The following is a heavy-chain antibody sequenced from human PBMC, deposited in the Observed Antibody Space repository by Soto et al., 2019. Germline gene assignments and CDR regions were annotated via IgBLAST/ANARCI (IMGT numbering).Heavy chain of an antibody. D-gene: IGHD3-10*01. CDR1: GGSISSYY. V-gene: IGHV4-59*08. CDR3: ARRYGLTAFDI. CDR2: IYYSGST. J-gene: IGHJ3*02. Sequence: SETLSLTCTVSGGSISSYYWRWIRQPPGKGLEWIGYIYYSGSTNYNPSLKSRVTTSVDTSKNQFSLKLSSVTAADTAVYYCARRYGLTAFDIWGQGTMVTVSS.